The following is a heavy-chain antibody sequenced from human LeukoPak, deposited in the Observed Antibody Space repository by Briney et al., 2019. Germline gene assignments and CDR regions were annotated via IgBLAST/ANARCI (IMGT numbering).Heavy chain of an antibody. Sequence: GGSLRLSCAASGFTFDDYGMSWVRQAPGKGLEWVSGINWNGGSTGYADSVKGRFTLSRDNSKNTLYLQMNSLRAEDTAVYYCAILWSPTAGYGTDVWGQGTTVTVSS. J-gene: IGHJ6*02. CDR1: GFTFDDYG. V-gene: IGHV3-20*04. CDR3: AILWSPTAGYGTDV. D-gene: IGHD4-17*01. CDR2: INWNGGST.